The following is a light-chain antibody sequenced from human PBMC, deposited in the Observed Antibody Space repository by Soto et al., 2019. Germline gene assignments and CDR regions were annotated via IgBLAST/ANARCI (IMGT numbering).Light chain of an antibody. Sequence: QSALTQPPSASGSPGQSVTISCSGTSSDVGAYNYVSWYQQHPGKAPRLLIYEVSQRPSGVPDRFSGSKSGNTASLTISGLQAEDEADYYCSSYTSSSTLVVFGGGTKLTVL. CDR2: EVS. CDR3: SSYTSSSTLVV. CDR1: SSDVGAYNY. V-gene: IGLV2-8*01. J-gene: IGLJ2*01.